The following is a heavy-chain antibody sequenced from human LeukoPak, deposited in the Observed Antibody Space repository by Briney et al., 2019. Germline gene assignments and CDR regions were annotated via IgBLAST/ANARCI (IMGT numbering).Heavy chain of an antibody. CDR2: ISACNGNT. CDR3: ARAYDILTGYPNYFDY. CDR1: GYTFTSYG. D-gene: IGHD3-9*01. J-gene: IGHJ4*02. Sequence: ASVKVSCKASGYTFTSYGISWVRQAPGQGLEWMGWISACNGNTNYAQKLQGRVTMTTDTSTSTAYMELRSLRSDDTAVYYCARAYDILTGYPNYFDYWGQGTLVTVSS. V-gene: IGHV1-18*01.